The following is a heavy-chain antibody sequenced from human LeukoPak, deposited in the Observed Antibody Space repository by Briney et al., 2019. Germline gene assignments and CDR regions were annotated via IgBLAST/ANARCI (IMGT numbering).Heavy chain of an antibody. CDR3: AREYSSALVRLKYYYGMDV. V-gene: IGHV3-30*04. J-gene: IGHJ6*04. CDR1: GFTFSSYA. CDR2: ISYDGSNK. Sequence: GGSLRLSCAASGFTFSSYAMHWVRQAPGKGLEGVAVISYDGSNKYYADSVKGRFTISRDNSKNTLYLQMNSLRAEDTAVYYCAREYSSALVRLKYYYGMDVWGKGTTVTVSS. D-gene: IGHD6-19*01.